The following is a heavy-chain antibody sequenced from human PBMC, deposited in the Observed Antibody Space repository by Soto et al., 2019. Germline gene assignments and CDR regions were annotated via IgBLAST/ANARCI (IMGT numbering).Heavy chain of an antibody. D-gene: IGHD2-15*01. Sequence: QITLKESGPTLVKSTETLTLTCSFSGFSLSGFSLSFSGVGMTWIRQSPGKALEWLGIIYWNDSKHYSPSLRGRLSITRATSRDHVFLTMANMDPADTGTYYCAHLRGTWCAMDFWGQGIPVTVSS. CDR1: GFSLSGFSLSFSGVG. CDR3: AHLRGTWCAMDF. CDR2: IYWNDSK. V-gene: IGHV2-5*01. J-gene: IGHJ4*02.